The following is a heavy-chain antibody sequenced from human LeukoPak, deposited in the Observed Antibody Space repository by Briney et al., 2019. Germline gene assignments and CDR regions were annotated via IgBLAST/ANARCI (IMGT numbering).Heavy chain of an antibody. CDR3: ARGAAGHVGASSFDY. V-gene: IGHV3-21*01. CDR2: ISSSTTYI. Sequence: GGSLRLSWAASGFTFSSYSMNWVRQAPGKGLEWVSSISSSTTYISYADSVKGRFTICRDNAKTSLYLQMDSLRADDTAVYYCARGAAGHVGASSFDYWGQGTLVTVSS. CDR1: GFTFSSYS. D-gene: IGHD1-26*01. J-gene: IGHJ4*02.